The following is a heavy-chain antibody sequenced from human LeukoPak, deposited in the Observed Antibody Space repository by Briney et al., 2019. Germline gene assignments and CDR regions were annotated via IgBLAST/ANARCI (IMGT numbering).Heavy chain of an antibody. Sequence: GGSLRLSCAASGFTVSNNYMSWVRQAPGKGLEWVSAIYSGGSTYYADSAKGRFTISRDTSKNTLSLQMNSLRAEDTAVYYCASLSLGHYWGQGTLVTVSS. CDR3: ASLSLGHY. D-gene: IGHD6-6*01. CDR1: GFTVSNNY. J-gene: IGHJ4*02. CDR2: IYSGGST. V-gene: IGHV3-53*01.